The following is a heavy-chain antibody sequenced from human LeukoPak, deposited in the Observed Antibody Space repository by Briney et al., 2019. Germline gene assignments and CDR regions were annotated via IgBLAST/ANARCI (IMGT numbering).Heavy chain of an antibody. CDR1: GGSISSYY. D-gene: IGHD6-19*01. V-gene: IGHV4-59*12. J-gene: IGHJ4*02. CDR2: IYYSGST. CDR3: ARDGGWNYFDY. Sequence: SETLSLTCTVSGGSISSYYWSWIRQPPGKGLEWIGYIYYSGSTNYNPSLKSRVTMSVDTSKNQFSLKLSSVTAADTAVYYCARDGGWNYFDYWGQGTLVTVSS.